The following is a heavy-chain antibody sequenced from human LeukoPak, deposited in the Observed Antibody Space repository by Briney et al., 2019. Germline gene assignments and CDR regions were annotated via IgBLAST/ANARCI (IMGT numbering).Heavy chain of an antibody. D-gene: IGHD3-3*01. CDR1: GFTFSTYW. J-gene: IGHJ3*02. CDR2: IKPDGGEK. Sequence: GGSLRLSCIASGFTFSTYWMAWVRQAPGQGLEWVANIKPDGGEKYFVDSVKGRFTVSRDNSKNTLSLQMNSLRVEDTAVYYCARPFWSPHPTHAFDMWGQGTMVTVSS. CDR3: ARPFWSPHPTHAFDM. V-gene: IGHV3-7*01.